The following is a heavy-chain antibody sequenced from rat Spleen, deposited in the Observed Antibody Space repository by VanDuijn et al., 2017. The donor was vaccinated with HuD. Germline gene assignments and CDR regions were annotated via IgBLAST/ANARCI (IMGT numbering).Heavy chain of an antibody. V-gene: IGHV5-31*01. D-gene: IGHD1-12*02. CDR3: TTLTDGTYYPYFDY. J-gene: IGHJ2*01. Sequence: EVQLVESGGGLVQPGRSLKLSCVASGFTFNDYWMTWIRQAPGRGLEWVASITKTDGSTYYPDSVRGRFTISRDNAHNTLYLQLNSLRSEDTATYYCTTLTDGTYYPYFDYWGQGVMVTVSS. CDR1: GFTFNDYW. CDR2: ITKTDGST.